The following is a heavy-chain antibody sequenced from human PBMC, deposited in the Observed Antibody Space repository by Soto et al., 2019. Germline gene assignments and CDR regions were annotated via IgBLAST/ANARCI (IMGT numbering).Heavy chain of an antibody. D-gene: IGHD6-6*01. CDR3: ARARSTSPDFFDD. J-gene: IGHJ4*02. CDR1: GGSISSDDYY. Sequence: KASETLSLTCTVSGGSISSDDYYWTWIRQAPGEGLEWIGYIYYTGRTLYNPSLKSRLTISIDTSKNQFSLKLISVSAADTAVYYCARARSTSPDFFDDWGQGTLVTVSS. V-gene: IGHV4-30-4*01. CDR2: IYYTGRT.